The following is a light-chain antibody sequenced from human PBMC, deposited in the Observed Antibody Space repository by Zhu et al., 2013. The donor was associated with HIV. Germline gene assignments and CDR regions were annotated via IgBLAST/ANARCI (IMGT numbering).Light chain of an antibody. CDR2: DAS. CDR1: QSVRSNF. J-gene: IGKJ2*02. Sequence: EVVLTQSPGTLSLSPGDRATLSCRASQSVRSNFLAWYQQKPGQAPRLLIYDASIRATGIADRFSGSGYETDFTLTITRLEPEDFAVYYCQQYGGSPRTFGQGTNLEIK. V-gene: IGKV3-20*01. CDR3: QQYGGSPRT.